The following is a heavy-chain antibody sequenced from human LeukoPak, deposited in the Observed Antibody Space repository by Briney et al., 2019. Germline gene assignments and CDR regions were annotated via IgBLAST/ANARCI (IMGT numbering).Heavy chain of an antibody. D-gene: IGHD2-15*01. V-gene: IGHV3-11*04. Sequence: GGSLRLSCAASGISFSDYYMSWIRQAPGKGMGWISYISLSGTTISYADSVKGRFTISRDNAKMALYLQMNRLRAEDTAIYYCARVAAFTLFYMDVWGEGTTVTVSS. CDR2: ISLSGTTI. CDR3: ARVAAFTLFYMDV. J-gene: IGHJ6*03. CDR1: GISFSDYY.